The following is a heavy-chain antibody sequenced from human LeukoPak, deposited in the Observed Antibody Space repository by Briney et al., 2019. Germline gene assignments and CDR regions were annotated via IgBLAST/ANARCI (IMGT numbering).Heavy chain of an antibody. J-gene: IGHJ5*02. CDR1: GGSISSYY. D-gene: IGHD4-17*01. V-gene: IGHV4-34*01. CDR2: INHSGST. Sequence: PSETLSLTCTVSGGSISSYYWSWIRQPPGKGLEWIGEINHSGSTNYNPSLKSRVTISVDTSKNQFSLKLSSVTAADTAVYYCATGLAGDYGKTNWFDPWGQGTLVTVSS. CDR3: ATGLAGDYGKTNWFDP.